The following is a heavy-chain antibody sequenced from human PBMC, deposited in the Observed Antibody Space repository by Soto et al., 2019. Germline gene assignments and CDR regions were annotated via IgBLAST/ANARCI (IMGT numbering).Heavy chain of an antibody. Sequence: ASVKVSCKASGYTFTSYEIHWVRQAPGQRLEWMGWISAANGSTKYSQKFQDRLTITRDTSASTAYMELSGLRSEDTAMFYFARAYCSRTSCLSPFDFWGQGTLVTVSS. V-gene: IGHV1-3*01. D-gene: IGHD2-2*01. CDR3: ARAYCSRTSCLSPFDF. CDR1: GYTFTSYE. CDR2: ISAANGST. J-gene: IGHJ4*02.